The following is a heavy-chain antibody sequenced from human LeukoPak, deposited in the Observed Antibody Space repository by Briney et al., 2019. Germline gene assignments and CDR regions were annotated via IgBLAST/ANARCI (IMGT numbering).Heavy chain of an antibody. D-gene: IGHD3-10*01. CDR2: INPNSGGT. Sequence: GASVKVSCKASGYTFTGYYMHWVRQAPGQGLEWMGWINPNSGGTNYAQKFQGRVTMTRGTSISTAYMALTRLRSDDTAVYYCARDHSWVRAQDPWGQGTLVTVSS. CDR3: ARDHSWVRAQDP. CDR1: GYTFTGYY. V-gene: IGHV1-2*02. J-gene: IGHJ5*02.